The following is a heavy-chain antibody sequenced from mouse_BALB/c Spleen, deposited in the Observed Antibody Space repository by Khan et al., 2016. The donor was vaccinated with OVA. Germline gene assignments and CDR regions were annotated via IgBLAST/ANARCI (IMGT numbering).Heavy chain of an antibody. D-gene: IGHD1-1*02. V-gene: IGHV5-6*01. CDR3: ARLAYYYNSEGFAY. CDR1: GFTFSTYG. CDR2: ISSGGHYT. J-gene: IGHJ3*01. Sequence: EVELVESGGDLVKTGESLKLSCAASGFTFSTYGMSWVRQTPDKRLEWVATISSGGHYTYYIDSVKGRFTISRDNAKNILYLQMTSLRSEDTAMYYCARLAYYYNSEGFAYWGQGTLVTVSA.